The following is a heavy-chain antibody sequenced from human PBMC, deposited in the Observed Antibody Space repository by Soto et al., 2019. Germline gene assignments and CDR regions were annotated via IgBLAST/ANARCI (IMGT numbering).Heavy chain of an antibody. CDR1: GFTFSSYG. CDR2: IWYDGSNK. CDR3: ARMAGRGKFDT. D-gene: IGHD3-16*01. J-gene: IGHJ5*02. Sequence: PGGSLRLSCAASGFTFSSYGMHWVRQAPGKGLEWVAVIWYDGSNKYYADSVKGRFTISRDNSKNTLYLQMNSLRAEDTAVYYCARMAGRGKFDTWGQGTLVTVSS. V-gene: IGHV3-33*01.